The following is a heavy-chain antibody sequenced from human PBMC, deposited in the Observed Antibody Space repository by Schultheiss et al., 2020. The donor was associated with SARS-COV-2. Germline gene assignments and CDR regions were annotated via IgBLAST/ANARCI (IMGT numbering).Heavy chain of an antibody. Sequence: LRLSCSVSGGSISSSSFYWSWIRQHPGKGLEWIGYIYYSGSTYYNPSLKSRVTISVDKSKNQFSLKLSSVTAADTAVYYCAREFSGTTPHLDYWGQGTLVTVSS. J-gene: IGHJ4*02. CDR2: IYYSGST. CDR3: AREFSGTTPHLDY. D-gene: IGHD1-7*01. V-gene: IGHV4-31*03. CDR1: GGSISSSSFY.